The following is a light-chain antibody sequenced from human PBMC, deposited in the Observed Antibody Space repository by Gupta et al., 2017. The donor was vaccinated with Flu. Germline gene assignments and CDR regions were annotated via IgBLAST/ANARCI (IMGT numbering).Light chain of an antibody. CDR2: WAS. Sequence: SLGESATINCKASQSVLYSSNNKNYLAWYQQKPGQPPKLLIYWASTRESGVPDRFSGSGSGTDFTLTISSLQAQDVAVYYCQQYYTTPLTFGGGTKVEIK. J-gene: IGKJ4*01. CDR1: QSVLYSSNNKNY. V-gene: IGKV4-1*01. CDR3: QQYYTTPLT.